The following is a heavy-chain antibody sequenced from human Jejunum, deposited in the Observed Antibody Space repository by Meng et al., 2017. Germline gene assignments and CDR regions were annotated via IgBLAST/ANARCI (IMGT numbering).Heavy chain of an antibody. CDR1: EFTFSRHS. D-gene: IGHD2/OR15-2a*01. V-gene: IGHV3-21*01. Sequence: EVQLVESGGGLVKPGGSLRLSCIAAEFTFSRHSMNWVRQAPGQGLEWVASISTSSGDIYYADSVKGRFNISGDNAKNSLFLQMNSLRDEDAAVYYCARGLGNIVNHFYFYGLDVWGRGTTVTVSS. CDR3: ARGLGNIVNHFYFYGLDV. CDR2: ISTSSGDI. J-gene: IGHJ6*02.